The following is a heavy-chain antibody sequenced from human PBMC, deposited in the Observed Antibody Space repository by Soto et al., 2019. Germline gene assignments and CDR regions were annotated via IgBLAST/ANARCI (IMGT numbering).Heavy chain of an antibody. J-gene: IGHJ6*03. Sequence: EVQLVESGGGLVQPGRSLRLSCAASGFTFDDYAMHWVRQAPGKGLEWVSGVSWNSGSIGYADSVKGRFTISRDNAKNSLYLQMNSLRAEDTALYYCAKARLCYYYYMDGWGKGTTVTVSS. V-gene: IGHV3-9*01. CDR2: VSWNSGSI. CDR3: AKARLCYYYYMDG. CDR1: GFTFDDYA.